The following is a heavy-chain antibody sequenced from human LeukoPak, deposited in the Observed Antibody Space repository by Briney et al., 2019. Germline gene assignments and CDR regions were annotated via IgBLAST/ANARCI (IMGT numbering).Heavy chain of an antibody. J-gene: IGHJ4*02. V-gene: IGHV1-69*04. CDR2: IIPILGIA. Sequence: GASVKVSCKASGGTFSSYAISWVRQAPGQGLEWMGRIIPILGIANYAQKFQGRVTITADKSTSTAYMELSSLRSEDTAVYYCARDSVQPVITMVRGAHNPLDYWGQGTLVTVSS. CDR3: ARDSVQPVITMVRGAHNPLDY. D-gene: IGHD3-10*01. CDR1: GGTFSSYA.